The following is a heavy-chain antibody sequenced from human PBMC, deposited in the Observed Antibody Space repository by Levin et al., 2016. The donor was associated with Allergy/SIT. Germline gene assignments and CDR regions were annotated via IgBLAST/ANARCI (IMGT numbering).Heavy chain of an antibody. CDR2: IYHSGST. J-gene: IGHJ6*02. CDR3: ARIHLVVATAYYYYYGMDV. V-gene: IGHV4-4*02. D-gene: IGHD5-12*01. Sequence: WIRQPPGKGLEWIGEIYHSGSTNYNPSLKSRVTISVDKSKNQFSLKLSSVTAADTAVYYCARIHLVVATAYYYYYGMDVWGQGTTVTVSS.